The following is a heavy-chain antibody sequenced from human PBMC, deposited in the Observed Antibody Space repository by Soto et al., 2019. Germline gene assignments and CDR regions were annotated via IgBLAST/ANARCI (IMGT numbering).Heavy chain of an antibody. Sequence: ASVKVSCKASGYTFTSYGISWVRQAPGQGLEWMGWISAYNGNTNYAQKLQGRVTMTTDTSTSTAYMELRSLRSDDTAVYYCAIASTSRGYSGYGDAFDIWGQGTMLTVSS. CDR2: ISAYNGNT. CDR1: GYTFTSYG. CDR3: AIASTSRGYSGYGDAFDI. J-gene: IGHJ3*02. D-gene: IGHD5-12*01. V-gene: IGHV1-18*01.